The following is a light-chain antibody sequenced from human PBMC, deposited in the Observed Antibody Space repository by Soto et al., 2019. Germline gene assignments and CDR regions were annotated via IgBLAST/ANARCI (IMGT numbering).Light chain of an antibody. V-gene: IGKV3-20*01. Sequence: EIVLTQFPGTLSLSPGERATLSCRASQSVGSNYLAWYQQRPGQPPNLLIFGASHRAPDIPDRFSGSGSGTDFTLTISRLEPEDFAVYYCQQYDSSPKTFGQGTKVDIK. CDR1: QSVGSNY. J-gene: IGKJ1*01. CDR2: GAS. CDR3: QQYDSSPKT.